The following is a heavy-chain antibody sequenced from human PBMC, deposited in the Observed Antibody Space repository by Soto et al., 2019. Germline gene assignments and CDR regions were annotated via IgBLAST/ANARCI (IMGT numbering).Heavy chain of an antibody. CDR1: GLTVSIYA. CDR2: ISYDGSDK. CDR3: AGERDSYAYLPLWPVDY. V-gene: IGHV3-30-3*01. Sequence: PGGSLRLSCAASGLTVSIYAMHWVRQAPGKGLEWVAVISYDGSDKYYAQSVKGRFTISRDNSKNTLYLQMNSLRTDDTAVYYCAGERDSYAYLPLWPVDYWGQGTLVTVSS. D-gene: IGHD5-18*01. J-gene: IGHJ4*02.